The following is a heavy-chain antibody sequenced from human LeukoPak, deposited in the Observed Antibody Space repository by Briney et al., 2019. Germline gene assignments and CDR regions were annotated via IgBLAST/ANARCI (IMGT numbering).Heavy chain of an antibody. D-gene: IGHD3-3*01. V-gene: IGHV4-34*01. CDR2: INHSGST. CDR3: ASDTYYGY. J-gene: IGHJ4*02. Sequence: SETLSLTCAVYGGSFSGYYWSWIRQPPGKGLEWIGEINHSGSTNYNPSLKSRVTISVDTSKNQFSLKLSSVTAADTAVYYCASDTYYGYWGQGTLVTVSS. CDR1: GGSFSGYY.